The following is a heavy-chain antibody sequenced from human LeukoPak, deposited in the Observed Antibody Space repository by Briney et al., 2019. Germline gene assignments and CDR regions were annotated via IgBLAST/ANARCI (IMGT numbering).Heavy chain of an antibody. V-gene: IGHV3-23*01. D-gene: IGHD2-15*01. CDR3: AKRDCSGGSCRTTTFDY. CDR2: ISSGGGSP. J-gene: IGHJ4*02. CDR1: GFTFSSYA. Sequence: GASLRLSCAASGFTFSSYAISWVRLAPGKGLEWVSAISSGGGSPYYADSVKGRFTISRDNSKNTLYLQMNSLRAEDTAVYYCAKRDCSGGSCRTTTFDYWGQGTLVTVSS.